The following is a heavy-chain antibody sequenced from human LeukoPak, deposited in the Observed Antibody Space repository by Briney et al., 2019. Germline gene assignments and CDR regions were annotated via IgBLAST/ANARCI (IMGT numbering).Heavy chain of an antibody. Sequence: PGGSLRLSCAASGNYWMHWVRHAPGKGLLWVSHINSDGSWTTYADSVKGRFTISKDNAKNTVYLQMNNLRAEDTAVYYCVSFYETYWGRGTLVTVSS. D-gene: IGHD2-2*01. CDR3: VSFYETY. V-gene: IGHV3-74*01. J-gene: IGHJ4*02. CDR2: INSDGSWT. CDR1: GNYW.